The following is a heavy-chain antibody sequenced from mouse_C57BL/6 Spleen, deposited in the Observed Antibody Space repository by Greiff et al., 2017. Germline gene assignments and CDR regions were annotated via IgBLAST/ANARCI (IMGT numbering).Heavy chain of an antibody. J-gene: IGHJ1*03. Sequence: QVQLKESGPELVKPGASVKISCKASGYAFSSSWMNWVKQRPGKGLEWIGRIYPGDGDTNYNGKFKGKATLTAAKSASTAYMQLSSLTSEDSAVYFCAESPYYYGSSHWYFDVWGTGTTVTVSS. CDR1: GYAFSSSW. CDR2: IYPGDGDT. V-gene: IGHV1-82*01. CDR3: AESPYYYGSSHWYFDV. D-gene: IGHD1-1*01.